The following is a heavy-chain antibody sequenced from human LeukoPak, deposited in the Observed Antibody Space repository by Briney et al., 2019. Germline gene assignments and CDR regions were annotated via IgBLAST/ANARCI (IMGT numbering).Heavy chain of an antibody. J-gene: IGHJ4*02. V-gene: IGHV3-33*01. Sequence: GGSLRLSCDASGFTFSSNGMHWVRQAPGKGLVWVALIWYDGTNKYYVDSVKGRFTISRDNSKNTVYLQMNSLRDEDTAVYYCARASRGAYSGDDFDYWGQGTLVTVFS. D-gene: IGHD5-12*01. CDR3: ARASRGAYSGDDFDY. CDR1: GFTFSSNG. CDR2: IWYDGTNK.